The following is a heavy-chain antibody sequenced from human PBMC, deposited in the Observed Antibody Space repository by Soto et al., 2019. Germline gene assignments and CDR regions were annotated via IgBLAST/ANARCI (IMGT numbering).Heavy chain of an antibody. CDR2: INHSGST. V-gene: IGHV4-34*01. J-gene: IGHJ4*02. Sequence: SETLSLTCAVYGGSFSGYYWSWIRQPPGKGLEWIGEINHSGSTNYNPSLKSRVTISVDTSKNQFSLKLSSVTAADTAVYYCARVGYYDILTGYIDYWGQGTLVTVSS. D-gene: IGHD3-9*01. CDR1: GGSFSGYY. CDR3: ARVGYYDILTGYIDY.